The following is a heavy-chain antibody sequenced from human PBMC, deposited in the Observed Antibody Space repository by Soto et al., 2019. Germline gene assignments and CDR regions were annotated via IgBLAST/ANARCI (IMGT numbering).Heavy chain of an antibody. J-gene: IGHJ4*02. CDR3: ARGGITFFGVIDY. Sequence: ASVKVSCKASGYTFTDYYIHWVRQAPGQGLEWMGWINPKSGGTNYAQHFQGRVTMTRDTSSTTVSMELSRLRSEDTAVYYCARGGITFFGVIDYWGQGTLVTVSS. CDR1: GYTFTDYY. CDR2: INPKSGGT. V-gene: IGHV1-2*02. D-gene: IGHD3-3*01.